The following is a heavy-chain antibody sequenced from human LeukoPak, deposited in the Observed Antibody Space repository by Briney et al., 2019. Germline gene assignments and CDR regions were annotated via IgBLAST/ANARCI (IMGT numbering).Heavy chain of an antibody. D-gene: IGHD3-3*01. Sequence: GGSLRLSCAASGFTFSSYAMHWVRQAPGKGLEWVAVISYDGSNKYYADSVKGRFTISRDNSKNTLYLQMDSLRAEDTAVYYCARDPSTWNGYSDYWGQGTLVTVSS. V-gene: IGHV3-30*04. CDR2: ISYDGSNK. J-gene: IGHJ4*02. CDR1: GFTFSSYA. CDR3: ARDPSTWNGYSDY.